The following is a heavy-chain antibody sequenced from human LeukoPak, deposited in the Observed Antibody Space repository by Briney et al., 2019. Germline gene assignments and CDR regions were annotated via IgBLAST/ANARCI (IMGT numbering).Heavy chain of an antibody. CDR3: ARDPFTITIFGVVSDAFDI. CDR1: GYTFTSYD. Sequence: ASVKVSCKASGYTFTSYDINWVRQATGQGLEWMGWMNPNSGNTGYAQKFQGRVTMTRNTSISTAYMELSSLRSDDTAVYYCARDPFTITIFGVVSDAFDIWGQGTMVTVSS. J-gene: IGHJ3*02. CDR2: MNPNSGNT. D-gene: IGHD3-3*01. V-gene: IGHV1-8*01.